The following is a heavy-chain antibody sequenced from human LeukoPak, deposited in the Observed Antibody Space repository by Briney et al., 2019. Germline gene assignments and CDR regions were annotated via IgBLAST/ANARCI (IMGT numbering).Heavy chain of an antibody. V-gene: IGHV1-69*06. J-gene: IGHJ4*02. CDR3: ARDGRDGDYADY. D-gene: IGHD4-17*01. CDR1: GYTFTSYY. CDR2: IIPIFGTA. Sequence: ASVKVSCKASGYTFTSYYMHWVRQAPGQGLEWMGGIIPIFGTANYAQKFQGRVTITADTSTSTAYMELRSLRSDDTAVYYCARDGRDGDYADYWGQGTLVTVSS.